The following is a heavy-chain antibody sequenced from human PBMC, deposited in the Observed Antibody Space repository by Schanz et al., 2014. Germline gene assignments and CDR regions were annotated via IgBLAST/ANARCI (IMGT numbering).Heavy chain of an antibody. D-gene: IGHD6-13*01. CDR3: ASSGAGYSSSWDFDY. V-gene: IGHV1-69*02. J-gene: IGHJ4*02. CDR2: IMPLRGIG. CDR1: GDTFSKYN. Sequence: QVLQVQSGSELKKPGTSVKVSCQAFGDTFSKYNIMWVRQVPGQGLEWLGRIMPLRGIGNNAWKFQDRLTITADKSTFTAYMDVSSLRSEDTAVYYCASSGAGYSSSWDFDYWGQGTLVTVSS.